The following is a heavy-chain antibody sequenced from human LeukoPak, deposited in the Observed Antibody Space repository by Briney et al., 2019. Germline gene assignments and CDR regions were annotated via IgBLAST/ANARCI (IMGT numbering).Heavy chain of an antibody. J-gene: IGHJ4*02. Sequence: GGSLRLSCAASGFTSDDYGMSWVRQAPGKGLEWVSGINWNGGSTGYADSVKGRFTISRDNAKNSLYLQMNSLRAEDTAVYYCAKDSHSWSRDYWGQGTLVTVSS. V-gene: IGHV3-20*04. CDR2: INWNGGST. CDR1: GFTSDDYG. D-gene: IGHD6-13*01. CDR3: AKDSHSWSRDY.